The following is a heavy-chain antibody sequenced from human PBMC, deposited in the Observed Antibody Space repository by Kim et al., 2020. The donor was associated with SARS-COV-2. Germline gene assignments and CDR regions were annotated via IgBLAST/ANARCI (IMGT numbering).Heavy chain of an antibody. CDR3: AREFTGGEVGATASRRGYFDY. V-gene: IGHV3-33*01. J-gene: IGHJ4*02. D-gene: IGHD1-26*01. CDR2: IWYDGSIK. CDR1: GFTFSSYG. Sequence: GGSLRLSCAASGFTFSSYGMHWVRQAPGKGLEWVAVIWYDGSIKYYADSVKGRFTISRDNSKNTLYLQMNSLRAEDTAVYYCAREFTGGEVGATASRRGYFDYWGQGTLVTVSS.